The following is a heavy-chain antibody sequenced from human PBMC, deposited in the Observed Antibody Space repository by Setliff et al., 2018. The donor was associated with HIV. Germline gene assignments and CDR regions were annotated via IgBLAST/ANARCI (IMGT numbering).Heavy chain of an antibody. V-gene: IGHV4-59*01. J-gene: IGHJ4*02. Sequence: SETLSLTCTVSGGSIRSYYWSWIRQSPGKGLEWIGYVFYNGDTAYNPSLKSRLTISVDTSKSQVSLNLNSVTAADTAVYYCARSPGVDTNMAFDYWGQGILVTVSS. CDR1: GGSIRSYY. D-gene: IGHD5-18*01. CDR2: VFYNGDT. CDR3: ARSPGVDTNMAFDY.